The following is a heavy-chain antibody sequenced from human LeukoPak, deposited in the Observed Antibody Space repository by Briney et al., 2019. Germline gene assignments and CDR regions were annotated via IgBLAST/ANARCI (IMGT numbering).Heavy chain of an antibody. Sequence: ASVKVSCKASGYTFTSYGISWARQAPGQGLEWMGWISAYNGNTNYAQKLQGRVTMTTDTSTSTAYMELRSLRSDDTAVYYCARHRYYDILTGPGSAFDIWGQGTMVTVSS. D-gene: IGHD3-9*01. J-gene: IGHJ3*02. V-gene: IGHV1-18*01. CDR2: ISAYNGNT. CDR1: GYTFTSYG. CDR3: ARHRYYDILTGPGSAFDI.